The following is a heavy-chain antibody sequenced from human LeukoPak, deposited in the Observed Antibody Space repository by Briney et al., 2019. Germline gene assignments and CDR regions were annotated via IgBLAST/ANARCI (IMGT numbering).Heavy chain of an antibody. J-gene: IGHJ4*02. CDR2: MYFGERT. CDR1: GASMTSYY. D-gene: IGHD7-27*01. V-gene: IGHV4-59*01. CDR3: ARIPGDRPDD. Sequence: SETLSLACAVSGASMTSYYWTWIRQPPGKGLEWIGYMYFGERTNYNPSLKSRATISIDTSKKQFSLNLKSVTAADTAVYYCARIPGDRPDDWGQGTLVTVS.